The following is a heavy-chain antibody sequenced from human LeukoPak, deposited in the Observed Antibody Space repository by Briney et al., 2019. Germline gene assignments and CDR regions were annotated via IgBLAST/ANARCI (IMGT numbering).Heavy chain of an antibody. J-gene: IGHJ3*01. Sequence: RGSLCPSHAASGFTSSTYGINWVRQAPGKGLVWVSRINGDGASTSHADSVKGRLTISRDNSKNTLYLQMNSLRVEDTAVYYCGIISTGNVIDLWGQGTMVTVSS. V-gene: IGHV3-74*01. CDR3: GIISTGNVIDL. CDR2: INGDGAST. D-gene: IGHD1-1*01. CDR1: GFTSSTYG.